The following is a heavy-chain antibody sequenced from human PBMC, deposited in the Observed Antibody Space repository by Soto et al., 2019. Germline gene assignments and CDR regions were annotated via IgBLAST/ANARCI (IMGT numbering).Heavy chain of an antibody. CDR3: ARDGWSNSVIDY. J-gene: IGHJ4*02. D-gene: IGHD1-26*01. V-gene: IGHV1-18*01. CDR1: GYTFTSYG. CDR2: ISAYNGNT. Sequence: QVPLVQSGAEVKKPGASVKVSCKASGYTFTSYGISWVRQAPGQGLEWMGWISAYNGNTNYAQKLQGRVTMTTDTSTSTDYLELRSVRSGDTAVYYCARDGWSNSVIDYWGQVTLVTVSS.